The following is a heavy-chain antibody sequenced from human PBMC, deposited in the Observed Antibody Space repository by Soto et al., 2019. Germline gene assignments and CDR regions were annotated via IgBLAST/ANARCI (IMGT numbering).Heavy chain of an antibody. Sequence: PGGSLRLSCVASGFTFSSYYMTWVRQAPGEGLEWVANMNQDGSEKYYVDSVKGRIIISRDNAENSLYLEVSSLRADDTAVYYFVRDILALGFFVYFDYWGKGTLVTVPS. CDR2: MNQDGSEK. J-gene: IGHJ4*02. CDR3: VRDILALGFFVYFDY. CDR1: GFTFSSYY. D-gene: IGHD2-8*02. V-gene: IGHV3-7*05.